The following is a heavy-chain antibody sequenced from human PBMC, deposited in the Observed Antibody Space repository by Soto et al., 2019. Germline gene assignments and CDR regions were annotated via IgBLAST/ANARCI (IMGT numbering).Heavy chain of an antibody. V-gene: IGHV3-30-3*01. CDR2: ISYDGSNK. CDR1: GFTFSSYA. D-gene: IGHD6-19*01. CDR3: ARVHSRGWPYIGY. Sequence: QVQLVESGGGVVQPGRSLRLSCAASGFTFSSYAMHWVRQAPGKGLEWVAVISYDGSNKYYADSVKGRFTISRDNSKNTLYLQMNSLRAEDAAVYYCARVHSRGWPYIGYWGQGNLVNVSS. J-gene: IGHJ4*02.